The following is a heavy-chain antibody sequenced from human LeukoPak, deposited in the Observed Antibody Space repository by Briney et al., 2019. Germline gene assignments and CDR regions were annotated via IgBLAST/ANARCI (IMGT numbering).Heavy chain of an antibody. CDR1: GGSISSYY. J-gene: IGHJ5*02. D-gene: IGHD1-1*01. Sequence: SETLSLTCTVSGGSISSYYWSWIRQPPGKGLEWIGYIHYSGSTNYDPSLKSRVTISVDTSKNQFSLKLSSVTAADTAVYYCARHLLRAKRQTHEFDPWGQGTLVTVSS. CDR2: IHYSGST. CDR3: ARHLLRAKRQTHEFDP. V-gene: IGHV4-59*08.